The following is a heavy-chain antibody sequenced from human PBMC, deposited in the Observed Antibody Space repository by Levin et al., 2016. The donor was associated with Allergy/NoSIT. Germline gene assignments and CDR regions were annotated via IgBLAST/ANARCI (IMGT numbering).Heavy chain of an antibody. J-gene: IGHJ6*02. Sequence: SVKVSCKASGGTFSSYAISWVRQAPGQGLEWMGGIIPIFGTANYAQKFQGRVTITADKSTSTAYMELSSLRSEDTAVYYCASPLDIVVVVAATTGYYYGMDVWGQETTVTVSS. D-gene: IGHD2-15*01. CDR1: GGTFSSYA. CDR2: IIPIFGTA. V-gene: IGHV1-69*06. CDR3: ASPLDIVVVVAATTGYYYGMDV.